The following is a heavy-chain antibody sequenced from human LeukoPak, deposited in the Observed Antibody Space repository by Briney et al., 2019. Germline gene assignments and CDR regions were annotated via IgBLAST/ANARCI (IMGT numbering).Heavy chain of an antibody. CDR2: IYPGDSDT. CDR1: GYSFTSYW. J-gene: IGHJ4*02. Sequence: GESLKISCKGAGYSFTSYWIAWVRQMPGKGLEWMGIIYPGDSDTRYSPSFQGQVTISADKSISTAYLQWSSLKASDTAMYYCARSGGPGGYIRTGPFDYWGQGTLVTVSS. V-gene: IGHV5-51*01. D-gene: IGHD5-12*01. CDR3: ARSGGPGGYIRTGPFDY.